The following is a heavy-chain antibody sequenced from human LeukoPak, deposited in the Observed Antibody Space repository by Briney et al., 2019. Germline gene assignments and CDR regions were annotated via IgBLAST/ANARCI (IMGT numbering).Heavy chain of an antibody. J-gene: IGHJ4*02. CDR1: GFTFGEDA. D-gene: IGHD2-15*01. CDR2: IRTKTNGATA. Sequence: GGSLRLSCTASGFTFGEDAMSWFRQAPGKGLEWLGFIRTKTNGATAEYAASVKGRFSISRDDSKSIAYLQMNSLKTEDTAVYYCARLIVVVVAASSHFDSWGQGTRVTVSS. CDR3: ARLIVVVVAASSHFDS. V-gene: IGHV3-49*03.